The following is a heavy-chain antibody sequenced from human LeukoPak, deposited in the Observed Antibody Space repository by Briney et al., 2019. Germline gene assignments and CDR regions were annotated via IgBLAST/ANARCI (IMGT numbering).Heavy chain of an antibody. D-gene: IGHD5-12*01. Sequence: SETLSLTCTVSGGSISSYYWSRIRQPAGKGLEWIGYIYYSGSTNYNPSLKSRVTISVDTSKNQFSLKLSSVTAADTAVYYCARAQFSGYDFDWFDPWGQGTLVTVSS. CDR3: ARAQFSGYDFDWFDP. CDR1: GGSISSYY. J-gene: IGHJ5*02. V-gene: IGHV4-59*01. CDR2: IYYSGST.